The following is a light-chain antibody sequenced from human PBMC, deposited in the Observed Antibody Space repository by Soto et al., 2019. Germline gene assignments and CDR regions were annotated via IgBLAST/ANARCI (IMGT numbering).Light chain of an antibody. J-gene: IGLJ1*01. CDR3: SSYTSSGTPYV. V-gene: IGLV2-14*01. Sequence: QSVLTQPASVSGSPGQSITISCTGTSSDVGGYNYVSWYQQHPGKAPELMIYDVSNRPSGVSNRFSASKSGNTASLTISGLQAEDDADYYCSSYTSSGTPYVFGTGTKVTVL. CDR2: DVS. CDR1: SSDVGGYNY.